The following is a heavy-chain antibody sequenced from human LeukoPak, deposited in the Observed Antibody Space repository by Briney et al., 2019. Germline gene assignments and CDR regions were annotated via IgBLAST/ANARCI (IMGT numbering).Heavy chain of an antibody. Sequence: GGSLRLSCAASGFTFSSYGMHWVRQAPGTGLEWVAVISYDGSNKYYADSVKGRFTISRDNSKNTLYLQMNSLRAEDTAVYYCAKDEPPVLLWCGVGSYGMDVWGKGTTVTVSS. CDR1: GFTFSSYG. CDR2: ISYDGSNK. J-gene: IGHJ6*04. D-gene: IGHD3-10*01. V-gene: IGHV3-30*18. CDR3: AKDEPPVLLWCGVGSYGMDV.